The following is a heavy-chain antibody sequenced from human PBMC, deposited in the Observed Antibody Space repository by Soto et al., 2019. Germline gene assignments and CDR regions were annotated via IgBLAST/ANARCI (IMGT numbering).Heavy chain of an antibody. CDR1: GGSVSSGFYY. J-gene: IGHJ4*02. CDR3: ARESPTTYFDY. V-gene: IGHV4-31*03. D-gene: IGHD1-1*01. CDR2: IYDRGST. Sequence: QVQLQESGPGLVKPSQTLSLTCTVSGGSVSSGFYYWTWIRQHPGKGLEWIGYIYDRGSTYYNPSLKRRGTISVDTSKNQFSLKLSSLTAADTAVYYCARESPTTYFDYWGQGTLVTVSS.